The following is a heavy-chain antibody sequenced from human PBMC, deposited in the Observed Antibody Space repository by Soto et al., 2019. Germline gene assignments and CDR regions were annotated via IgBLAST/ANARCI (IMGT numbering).Heavy chain of an antibody. CDR1: GFSLNTRGVG. D-gene: IGHD3-9*01. CDR3: AHRRGDLLTSHYYTGS. V-gene: IGHV2-5*02. J-gene: IGHJ4*02. Sequence: ITLKESGPTLVKPTQTLTLTCTFSGFSLNTRGVGVGWIRQPPGKALEWLALISWDGEKRFSPSLKSRLTISKDTPASPAVLTLTNLYPEQTATYSCAHRRGDLLTSHYYTGSWCQGTLVTVSS. CDR2: ISWDGEK.